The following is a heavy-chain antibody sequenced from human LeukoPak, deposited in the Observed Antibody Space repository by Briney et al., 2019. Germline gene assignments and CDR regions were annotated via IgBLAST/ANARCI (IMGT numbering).Heavy chain of an antibody. J-gene: IGHJ2*01. CDR1: GFTFDDYA. CDR2: ISWNSGSI. CDR3: AKASPNWYFDL. V-gene: IGHV3-9*03. Sequence: GGSLRLSCAASGFTFDDYAMHWVRQAPGKGLEWVSGISWNSGSIGYADSVKGRFTIPRDNAKNSLYLQMNSLRAEDMALYYCAKASPNWYFDLWGRGTLVTVSS.